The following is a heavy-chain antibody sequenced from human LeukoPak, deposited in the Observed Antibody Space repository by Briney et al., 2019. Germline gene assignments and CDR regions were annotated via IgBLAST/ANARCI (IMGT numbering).Heavy chain of an antibody. CDR1: GYTFTGYY. V-gene: IGHV1-2*02. CDR3: ARVTAVDAGKGVLDY. J-gene: IGHJ4*02. D-gene: IGHD6-13*01. Sequence: GASVKVSCKASGYTFTGYYMHWVRQAPGQGLEWMGWINPNSSGTNYAQKFQGRVTMTRDTSISTAYMELSRLRSDDTAVYYCARVTAVDAGKGVLDYWGQGTLVTVSS. CDR2: INPNSSGT.